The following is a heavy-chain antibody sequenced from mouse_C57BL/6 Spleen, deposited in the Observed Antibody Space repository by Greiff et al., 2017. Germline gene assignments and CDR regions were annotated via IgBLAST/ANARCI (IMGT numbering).Heavy chain of an antibody. Sequence: QVQLQQPGAELVKPGASVKMSCTASGYTFTSYWITWVKQRPGQGLEWLGDIYPGSGSTNYNEKFKSKATLTVDTSSSTAYMQLSSLTSEDSAVYYCARRGTAQATYFDYWGQGTTLTVSS. CDR3: ARRGTAQATYFDY. V-gene: IGHV1-55*01. CDR1: GYTFTSYW. J-gene: IGHJ2*01. CDR2: IYPGSGST. D-gene: IGHD3-2*02.